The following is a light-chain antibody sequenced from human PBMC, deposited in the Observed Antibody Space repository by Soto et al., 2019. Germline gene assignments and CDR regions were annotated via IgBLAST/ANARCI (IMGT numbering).Light chain of an antibody. Sequence: ETVLTQSPATLSLSPGERATLSCRASQSVRSNLAWYQHKPGQAPRLLIYDASNRATGIPGRFNGSGSGTDLTLTISNLEPEDFAVYSCPQRDNGPWTFCQGAKVEIK. V-gene: IGKV3-11*01. CDR2: DAS. CDR3: PQRDNGPWT. J-gene: IGKJ1*01. CDR1: QSVRSN.